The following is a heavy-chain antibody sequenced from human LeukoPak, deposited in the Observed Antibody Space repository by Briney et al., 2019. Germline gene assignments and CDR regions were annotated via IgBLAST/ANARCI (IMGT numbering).Heavy chain of an antibody. J-gene: IGHJ4*02. D-gene: IGHD3-10*01. Sequence: SETLSLTCTVSGGSISSYYWSWLRQPPGKGLEWIGYIYYSGSTNYIPSLKSRVTISVDTSKNQFSLRLSSVTAADTAMYYCARSGITGYTPLIDWGRGTLVTVSS. CDR1: GGSISSYY. CDR2: IYYSGST. V-gene: IGHV4-59*08. CDR3: ARSGITGYTPLID.